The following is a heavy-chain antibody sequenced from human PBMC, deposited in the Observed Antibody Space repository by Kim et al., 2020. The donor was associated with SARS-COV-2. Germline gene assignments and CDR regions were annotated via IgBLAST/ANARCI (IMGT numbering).Heavy chain of an antibody. J-gene: IGHJ6*01. V-gene: IGHV3-9*01. CDR3: STPPDYGDYSSYYYGLDV. Sequence: GGSLRLSCAASGFTFDDYAMHWVRQAPGKGLEWVLGISWNSGSIGYADSVKGRFTISRDNAKNSLYLQMNSLRAEDTALYYCSTPPDYGDYSSYYYGLDV. D-gene: IGHD4-17*01. CDR1: GFTFDDYA. CDR2: ISWNSGSI.